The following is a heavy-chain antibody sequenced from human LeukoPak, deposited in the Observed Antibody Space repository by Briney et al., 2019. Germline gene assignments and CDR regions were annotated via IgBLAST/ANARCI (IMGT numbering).Heavy chain of an antibody. V-gene: IGHV3-48*01. D-gene: IGHD3-22*01. J-gene: IGHJ4*02. CDR1: GFTFSSYS. Sequence: GGSLRLSCAASGFTFSSYSMNWVRQAPGKGLEWVSYISSSSSTIYYADSVKGRFTISRDNSKNTLYLQMNSLRAEDTAVYYCARAPRGGRITMIARHYFDYWGQGTLVTVSS. CDR3: ARAPRGGRITMIARHYFDY. CDR2: ISSSSSTI.